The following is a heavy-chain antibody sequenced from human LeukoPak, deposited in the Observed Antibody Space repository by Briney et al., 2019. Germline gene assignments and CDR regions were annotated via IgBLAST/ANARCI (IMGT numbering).Heavy chain of an antibody. D-gene: IGHD2-2*01. CDR2: LYYSGSS. CDR3: ARRIGRYCSSTSCSEI. J-gene: IGHJ3*02. Sequence: SETLSLTCTVSGDSISSSNSYRGWIRQPPGKGLEWIGSLYYSGSSYYNPSLKSRVTISADTSKNQFSLKLTSVTAADTAVYYCARRIGRYCSSTSCSEIWGQGTIVTVSS. V-gene: IGHV4-39*07. CDR1: GDSISSSNSY.